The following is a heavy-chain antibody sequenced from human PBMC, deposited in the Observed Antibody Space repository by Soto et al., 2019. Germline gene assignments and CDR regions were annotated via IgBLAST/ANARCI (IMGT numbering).Heavy chain of an antibody. CDR2: TSYDGSSE. J-gene: IGHJ5*02. V-gene: IGHV3-30-3*01. CDR3: ARDPCDKSGYYCEKFEP. CDR1: GFTFSTYT. Sequence: PGGSLRLSCAASGFTFSTYTMHWVRQAPGKGLEWVALTSYDGSSEYNADSVKGRFTISRDNSKNTLYLQMNSLRPEDTAVYYCARDPCDKSGYYCEKFEPWGQGTLVTVSS. D-gene: IGHD3-22*01.